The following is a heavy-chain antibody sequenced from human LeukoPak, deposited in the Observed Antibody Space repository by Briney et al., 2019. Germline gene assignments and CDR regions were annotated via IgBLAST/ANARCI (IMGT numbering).Heavy chain of an antibody. D-gene: IGHD6-13*01. CDR1: GFTFSGYV. CDR2: ISGSGVSA. CDR3: AKRRSGSSSWFPFDY. J-gene: IGHJ4*02. V-gene: IGHV3-23*01. Sequence: PGGSLRLSCVASGFTFSGYVMSWVRQAPGKGLEWVSGISGSGVSAYYGDSVKGRFTTTRDNSKNTLYLQMNSLRAEDTAVYYCAKRRSGSSSWFPFDYWGQGTLVTVSS.